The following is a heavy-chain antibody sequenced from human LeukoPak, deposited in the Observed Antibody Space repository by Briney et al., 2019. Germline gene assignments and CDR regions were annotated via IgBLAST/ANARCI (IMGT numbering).Heavy chain of an antibody. CDR1: GFTFSSYW. V-gene: IGHV3-74*01. CDR2: ITSDGSAT. J-gene: IGHJ2*01. Sequence: GGSLRLSCAVSGFTFSSYWMHWVRQSPGKGLAWVSRITSDGSATDYADSVRGRFTVSRDNAKNTLFLHMDSLRVEDTAVYYCARDASPGCFDLWGRGTLVTVSS. CDR3: ARDASPGCFDL.